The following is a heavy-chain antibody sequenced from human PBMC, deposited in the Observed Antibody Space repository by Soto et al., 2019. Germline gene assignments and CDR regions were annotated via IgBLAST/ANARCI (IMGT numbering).Heavy chain of an antibody. D-gene: IGHD1-1*01. CDR1: SESFSGFY. CDR2: INHSGST. J-gene: IGHJ2*01. Sequence: SETLSLTCAVYSESFSGFYWSWIRQHPGKGLECIGEINHSGSTNYNPSLKSRVTISVDTSRNQFSLNLNSVTAADTAVYYCARGANWRVSWYFDLWGRGTLVTVYS. V-gene: IGHV4-34*01. CDR3: ARGANWRVSWYFDL.